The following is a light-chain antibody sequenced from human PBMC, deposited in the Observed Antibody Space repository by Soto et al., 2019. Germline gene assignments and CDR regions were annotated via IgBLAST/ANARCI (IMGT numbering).Light chain of an antibody. J-gene: IGKJ2*01. Sequence: EIVLTQSPATLSLSPGERATLSCRASQSLNTYLAWYQQKPGQAPRLLIYDASNRAAGIPARFSGSGSGTDFTLTISSLVPEDFAVYYCQQRSNWHTFGLGTKLEIK. V-gene: IGKV3-11*01. CDR1: QSLNTY. CDR3: QQRSNWHT. CDR2: DAS.